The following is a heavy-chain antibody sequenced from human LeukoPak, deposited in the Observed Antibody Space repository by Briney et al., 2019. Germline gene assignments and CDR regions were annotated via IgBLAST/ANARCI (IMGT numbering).Heavy chain of an antibody. Sequence: PGGSLRLSCAASGFTFSNYNMNWVRQAPGKGLEWVSSITTTSTYIYYADSVKGRFTISRDNAKNSLYLQMNSLRAEDTAVYYCSGSGWTTYAFDIWGQGTMVTVSS. CDR1: GFTFSNYN. CDR2: ITTTSTYI. CDR3: SGSGWTTYAFDI. J-gene: IGHJ3*02. D-gene: IGHD6-19*01. V-gene: IGHV3-21*01.